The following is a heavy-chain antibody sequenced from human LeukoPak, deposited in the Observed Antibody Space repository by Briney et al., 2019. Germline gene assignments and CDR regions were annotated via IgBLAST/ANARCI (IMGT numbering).Heavy chain of an antibody. CDR3: ARGHSSSSRAFDI. CDR2: IYPGDSDT. CDR1: GFTFSSYW. J-gene: IGHJ3*02. D-gene: IGHD6-6*01. Sequence: GGSLRLSCAASGFTFSSYWMSWVRQMPGKGLEWMGIIYPGDSDTRYSPSFQGQVTISADKSISTAYLQWSSLKASDTAMYYCARGHSSSSRAFDIWGQGTMVTVSS. V-gene: IGHV5-51*01.